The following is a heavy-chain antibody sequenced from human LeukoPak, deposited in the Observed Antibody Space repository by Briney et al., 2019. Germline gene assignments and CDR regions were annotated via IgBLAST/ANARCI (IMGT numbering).Heavy chain of an antibody. V-gene: IGHV3-53*01. J-gene: IGHJ4*02. CDR2: IYSDGRI. D-gene: IGHD5-18*01. CDR1: GFTFSSNY. Sequence: GGSLRLSCAASGFTFSSNYISWVRQAPGKGLEWVSVIYSDGRIHSADSVKGRFTISRDDSKNTLSLQMNSLRAEDTAVYYCARESGYSYGLAGFFDYWGQGTLVTVSS. CDR3: ARESGYSYGLAGFFDY.